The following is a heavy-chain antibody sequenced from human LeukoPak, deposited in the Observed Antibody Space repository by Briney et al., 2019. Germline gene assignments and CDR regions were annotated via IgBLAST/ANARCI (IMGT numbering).Heavy chain of an antibody. Sequence: SETLSLTCAVSGGSISSSNWWSWVRQPPGKGLEWIGEIYHSGSTNSNPSPRSRGTISVDKSKNQFSLKLSSVTAADTAVYYCARKLRRNYYDSSGYSPPTYFDYWGQGTLVTVSS. V-gene: IGHV4-4*02. CDR2: IYHSGST. D-gene: IGHD3-22*01. J-gene: IGHJ4*02. CDR1: GGSISSSNW. CDR3: ARKLRRNYYDSSGYSPPTYFDY.